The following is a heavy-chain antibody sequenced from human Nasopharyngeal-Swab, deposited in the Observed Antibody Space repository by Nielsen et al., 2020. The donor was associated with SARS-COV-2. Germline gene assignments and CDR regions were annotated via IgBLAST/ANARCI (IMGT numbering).Heavy chain of an antibody. V-gene: IGHV3-48*03. J-gene: IGHJ6*02. CDR3: ARERDGMDV. CDR1: GFTFSSYE. Sequence: GGSLRLSCAASGFTFSSYEMNWVRQAPGKGLEWVSYISSSGSTIYYADSMKGRFTISRDNAKNSLYLQMNSLRAEDTAVYYCARERDGMDVWGQGTTVTVSS. CDR2: ISSSGSTI.